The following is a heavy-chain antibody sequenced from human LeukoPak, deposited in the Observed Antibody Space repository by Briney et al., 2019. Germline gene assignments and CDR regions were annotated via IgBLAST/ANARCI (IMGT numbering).Heavy chain of an antibody. CDR3: ARLGVSGGNYFDY. Sequence: PGESLKISCKGSGYSFTNYWIGWVRQMPGKGLEWMGIIFPDDSDTRYSPSLQGQVTISADKSITTAYLHWSSLKASDTAIYYCARLGVSGGNYFDYWGQGILVTVSS. CDR2: IFPDDSDT. CDR1: GYSFTNYW. D-gene: IGHD3-10*01. J-gene: IGHJ4*02. V-gene: IGHV5-51*01.